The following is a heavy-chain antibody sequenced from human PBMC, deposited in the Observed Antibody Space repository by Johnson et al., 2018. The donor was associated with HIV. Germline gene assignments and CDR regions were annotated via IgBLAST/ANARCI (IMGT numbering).Heavy chain of an antibody. V-gene: IGHV3-NL1*01. CDR2: INWNGGST. CDR1: GFTFSSYW. Sequence: QVQLVESGGGVVQPGGSLRLSCAASGFTFSSYWMSWVRQAPGKGLEWVSGINWNGGSTGYADSVKGRFTISRDNSKNTLYLQMNSLRAEDTAVYYCAKDLIELQGAFDIWGQGKMVTVSS. D-gene: IGHD1-26*01. CDR3: AKDLIELQGAFDI. J-gene: IGHJ3*02.